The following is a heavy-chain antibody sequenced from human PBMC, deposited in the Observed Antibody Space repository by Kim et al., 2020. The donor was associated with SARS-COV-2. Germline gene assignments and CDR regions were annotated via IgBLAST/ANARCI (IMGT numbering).Heavy chain of an antibody. V-gene: IGHV1-24*01. CDR1: GYTLTELS. J-gene: IGHJ6*02. D-gene: IGHD2-2*02. Sequence: ASVKVSCKVSGYTLTELSMHWVRQAPGKGLEWMGGFDPEDGETIYAQKFQGRVTMTEDTSTDTAYMELSSLRSEDTAVYYCATIIVVVPAAIPRIYYYYGMDVWGQGTTVTVSS. CDR3: ATIIVVVPAAIPRIYYYYGMDV. CDR2: FDPEDGET.